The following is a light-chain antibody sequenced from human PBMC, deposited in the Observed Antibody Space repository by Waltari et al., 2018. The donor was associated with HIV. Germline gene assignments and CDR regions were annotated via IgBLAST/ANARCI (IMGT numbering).Light chain of an antibody. CDR2: DTN. J-gene: IGLJ3*02. CDR3: LLSYSGTRV. V-gene: IGLV7-46*01. CDR1: TGAVTSGHY. Sequence: QAVVTQEPSLTVSPGGTVTLTCGSSTGAVTSGHYPYWFQQKPGQAPRTLIYDTNTKHAWTPARVAGSRRGGKAALTLAGAQPEDEAEYYCLLSYSGTRVFGGGTKLTVL.